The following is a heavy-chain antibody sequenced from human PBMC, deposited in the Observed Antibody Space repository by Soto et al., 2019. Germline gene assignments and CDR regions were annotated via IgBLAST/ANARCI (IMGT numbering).Heavy chain of an antibody. V-gene: IGHV4-34*01. J-gene: IGHJ4*02. CDR2: INHSGST. CDR1: GGSFSGYY. CDR3: AREVTGKLRYFDY. D-gene: IGHD1-20*01. Sequence: PSETLSLTCAVYGGSFSGYYWSWIRQPPGKGLEWIGEINHSGSTNYNPSLKSRVTISVDTSKNQFSLKLSSVTAADTAVYYCAREVTGKLRYFDYWGQGTLVTVSS.